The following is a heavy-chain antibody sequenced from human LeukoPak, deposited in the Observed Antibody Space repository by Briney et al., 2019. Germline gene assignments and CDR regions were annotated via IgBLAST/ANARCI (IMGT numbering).Heavy chain of an antibody. J-gene: IGHJ4*02. V-gene: IGHV4-59*11. CDR1: GGSLSSHY. D-gene: IGHD3-22*01. Sequence: SETLSLTCTVSGGSLSSHYWSWIRQPPGKGLAWIGYIYYSGSTNYNPSLKSRVTISVDTSKNQFSLKLSSVTAADTAVYYCAREGQDSSGYYYLDHWGQGTLATVSS. CDR2: IYYSGST. CDR3: AREGQDSSGYYYLDH.